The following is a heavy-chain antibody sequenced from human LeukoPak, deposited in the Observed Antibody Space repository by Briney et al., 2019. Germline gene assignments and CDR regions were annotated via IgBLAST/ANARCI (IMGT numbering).Heavy chain of an antibody. CDR2: IHPGDSDT. J-gene: IGHJ3*02. D-gene: IGHD3-10*01. Sequence: GESLKLSCQGSGYSFISHWIGWVRQMPGKGLEWMGIIHPGDSDTRYSPSFQGQVTISADKSISTAYLQWSSLKASDTAMYYCARTMIRGVIQDAFDIWGQGTMVTVSS. V-gene: IGHV5-51*01. CDR3: ARTMIRGVIQDAFDI. CDR1: GYSFISHW.